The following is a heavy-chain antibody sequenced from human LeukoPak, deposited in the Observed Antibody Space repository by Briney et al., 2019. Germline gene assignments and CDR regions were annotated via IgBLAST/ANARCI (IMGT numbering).Heavy chain of an antibody. J-gene: IGHJ4*02. Sequence: PGGSLRLSCAASGFTFSNYWMHWVRQDPGKGLVWVSFINPDGSTTNYADSVKGRFTISRDNAKNALYLQMNSLRAEDTAVYYCAKDLHYGSADYWGQGTLDTVSS. D-gene: IGHD3-10*01. CDR2: INPDGSTT. V-gene: IGHV3-74*01. CDR1: GFTFSNYW. CDR3: AKDLHYGSADY.